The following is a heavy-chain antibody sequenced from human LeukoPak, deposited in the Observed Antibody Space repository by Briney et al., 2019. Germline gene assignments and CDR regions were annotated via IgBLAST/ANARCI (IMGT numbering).Heavy chain of an antibody. D-gene: IGHD2-2*01. J-gene: IGHJ6*03. CDR1: GDSISSGDYY. CDR3: ARLGVGYQLLSTPYYYYYYYMDV. V-gene: IGHV4-61*02. CDR2: ISSSGST. Sequence: SQTLSLTCTVSGDSISSGDYYWSWIRQPAGKGLEWIGRISSSGSTNYNPSLKSRVTISVDTSKNQFSLKLSSVTAADTAVYYCARLGVGYQLLSTPYYYYYYYMDVWGKGTTVTISS.